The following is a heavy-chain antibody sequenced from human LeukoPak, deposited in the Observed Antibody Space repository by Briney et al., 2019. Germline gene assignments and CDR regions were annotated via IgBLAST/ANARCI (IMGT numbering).Heavy chain of an antibody. D-gene: IGHD3-22*01. J-gene: IGHJ4*02. CDR1: GYTFTGYY. CDR3: ARVVGNYYDSSGYGPYFDY. CDR2: IDPNSGVT. V-gene: IGHV1-2*02. Sequence: GASVKVSCRASGYTFTGYYIHWVRQAPGQGLEWMGWIDPNSGVTNYAQKFQGRVTMTRDTSISTAYMEVSRLRSDDTAVYYCARVVGNYYDSSGYGPYFDYWGQGTLVTVSS.